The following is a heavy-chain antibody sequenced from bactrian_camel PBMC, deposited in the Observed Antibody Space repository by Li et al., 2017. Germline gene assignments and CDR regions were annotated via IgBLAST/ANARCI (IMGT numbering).Heavy chain of an antibody. D-gene: IGHD8*01. V-gene: IGHV3S54*01. Sequence: VQLVESGGGSVQARGSLNLSCATSGYSSLCMGWFRQVPGKERELIASVHTSSGRSYYADSVKGRFTISQDKAKNTLYLQMNSLKPDDTSMYYCAALRPGGWAAEECLTATSTLRDFSYWGQGTQVTVS. J-gene: IGHJ6*01. CDR2: VHTSSGRS. CDR3: AALRPGGWAAEECLTATSTLRDFSY. CDR1: GYSSLC.